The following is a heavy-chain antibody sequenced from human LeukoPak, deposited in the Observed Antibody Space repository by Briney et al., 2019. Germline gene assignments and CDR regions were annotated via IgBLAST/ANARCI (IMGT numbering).Heavy chain of an antibody. V-gene: IGHV3-23*01. CDR1: GFTFSSYA. J-gene: IGHJ4*02. CDR3: AKDLRLAATTLDY. D-gene: IGHD2-15*01. CDR2: ISSSSSYI. Sequence: HTGGSLRLSCAASGFTFSSYAMNWVRQAPGKGLEWVSSISSSSSYIYYADSVKGRFTISRDNSKNTLYLQMNSLRAEDTAIYYCAKDLRLAATTLDYWGQGALVTVSS.